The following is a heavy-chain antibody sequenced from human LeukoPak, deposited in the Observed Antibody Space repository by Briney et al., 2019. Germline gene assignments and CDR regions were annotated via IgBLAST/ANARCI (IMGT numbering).Heavy chain of an antibody. V-gene: IGHV1-2*02. CDR1: GYTFTDYY. J-gene: IGHJ2*01. D-gene: IGHD3-10*01. CDR3: ARGRGTTMVRGVITNYFDL. CDR2: IDPNSGGT. Sequence: ASVKVSCKASGYTFTDYYFHWVRQAPGQGLEWMGWIDPNSGGTNYAQKFLGSVTMTGDTSINTAFMELSRLRSDDTAIYYCARGRGTTMVRGVITNYFDLWGRGSLVTVSS.